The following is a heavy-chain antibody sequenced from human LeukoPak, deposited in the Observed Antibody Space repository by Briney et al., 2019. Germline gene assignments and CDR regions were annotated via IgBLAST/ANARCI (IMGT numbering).Heavy chain of an antibody. J-gene: IGHJ4*02. CDR1: GYSISSGYY. CDR3: ARGQFQRDY. V-gene: IGHV4-38-2*01. D-gene: IGHD5-24*01. CDR2: IYHSGST. Sequence: PSETLSLTCAVSGYSISSGYYWGWIRQPPGKGLEWIGSIYHSGSTYYNPSLKSRVTISVDTSKNQFSLILSSVTAADTAVYYCARGQFQRDYWGQGTLVTVSS.